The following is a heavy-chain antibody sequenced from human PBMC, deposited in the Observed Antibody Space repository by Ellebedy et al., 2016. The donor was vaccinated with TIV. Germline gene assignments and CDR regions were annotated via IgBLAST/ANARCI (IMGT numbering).Heavy chain of an antibody. Sequence: KLQGRVTMTTDTSTSTAYMELSSLRSEDTAVYYCARGRQLWEYYFDYWGQGTLVTVSS. V-gene: IGHV1-18*01. D-gene: IGHD5-18*01. CDR3: ARGRQLWEYYFDY. J-gene: IGHJ4*02.